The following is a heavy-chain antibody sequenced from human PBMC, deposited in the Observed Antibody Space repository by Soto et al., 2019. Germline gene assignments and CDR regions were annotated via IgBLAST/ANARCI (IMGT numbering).Heavy chain of an antibody. Sequence: SVKVSCKASGGTFSSYAISWVLQAPGQGLEWMGGIIPIFGTANYAQKFQGRVTITADESTSTAYMELSSLRSEDTAVYYCARAPGATETPFDYWGQGTLVTVSS. D-gene: IGHD1-26*01. CDR1: GGTFSSYA. J-gene: IGHJ4*02. V-gene: IGHV1-69*13. CDR2: IIPIFGTA. CDR3: ARAPGATETPFDY.